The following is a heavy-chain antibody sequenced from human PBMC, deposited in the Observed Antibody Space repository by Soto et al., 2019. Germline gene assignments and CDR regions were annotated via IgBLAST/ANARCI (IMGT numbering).Heavy chain of an antibody. Sequence: PSETLSLTCTVSGGSISSYFWSWIRQPPGKGLEWIGYIYYSGSTNYNPSLKSRVTISVDTSKNQFSLKLSSVTAADTAVYYCATGFGELLYNWFDPWGQGTLVTVSS. CDR3: ATGFGELLYNWFDP. CDR2: IYYSGST. D-gene: IGHD3-10*01. J-gene: IGHJ5*02. V-gene: IGHV4-59*12. CDR1: GGSISSYF.